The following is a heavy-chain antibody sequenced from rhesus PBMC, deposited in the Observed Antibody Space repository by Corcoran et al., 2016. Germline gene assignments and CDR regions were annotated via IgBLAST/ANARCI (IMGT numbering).Heavy chain of an antibody. CDR1: GGSISGGYG. Sequence: QVQLQESGPGLLKPSETLSLTCAVSGGSISGGYGWCLIRQSPGKGQEWIGRIYSSSGNTYDNPSLKRRVTMSTDTSKNQFSLKLSSVTAADTAVYYCARDLYGRTFDYWGQGVLVTVSS. D-gene: IGHD4-29*01. CDR3: ARDLYGRTFDY. V-gene: IGHV4S7*01. J-gene: IGHJ4*01. CDR2: IYSSSGNT.